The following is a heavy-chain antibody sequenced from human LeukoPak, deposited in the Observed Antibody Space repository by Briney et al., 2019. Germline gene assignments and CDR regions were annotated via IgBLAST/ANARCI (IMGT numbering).Heavy chain of an antibody. CDR2: IYSGGST. CDR1: GFTVSSNY. J-gene: IGHJ3*02. Sequence: PGGSLRLSCAAFGFTVSSNYMSWVRQAPGKGLEWVSVIYSGGSTYYADSVKGRFTISRDNSKNTLYLQMNSLRAEDTAVYYCASPVTVVTPHDAFDIWGQGTMVTVSS. D-gene: IGHD4-23*01. V-gene: IGHV3-53*01. CDR3: ASPVTVVTPHDAFDI.